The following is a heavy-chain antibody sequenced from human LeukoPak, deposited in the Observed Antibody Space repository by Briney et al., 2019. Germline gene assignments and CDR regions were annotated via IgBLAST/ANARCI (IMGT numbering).Heavy chain of an antibody. CDR1: GFTFDLYA. CDR3: ARDQVQLCSSGSCYVIDN. Sequence: GGPLRLSCAASGFTFDLYAMHWVRQAPGRGLEGVAVMSYDGSNKYYADSVKGRFTISRDNSQNTLHLQMSSLRVADTAVYYCARDQVQLCSSGSCYVIDNWGPGTLVAVSS. CDR2: MSYDGSNK. V-gene: IGHV3-30*04. D-gene: IGHD2-15*01. J-gene: IGHJ4*02.